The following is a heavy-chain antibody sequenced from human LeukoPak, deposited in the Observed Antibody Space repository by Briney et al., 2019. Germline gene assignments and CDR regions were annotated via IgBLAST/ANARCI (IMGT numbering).Heavy chain of an antibody. CDR2: INGVGTTI. CDR1: GFTFINYW. D-gene: IGHD6-13*01. V-gene: IGHV3-74*01. J-gene: IGHJ4*02. Sequence: GGSLRLSCAASGFTFINYWMHWVRQAPGKGLVWVSRINGVGTTISYTDSVKGRFTISRDNAKNTLYLQMNSLRAEDTAVYYCAKEAAGADFDYWGQGTLVTVSP. CDR3: AKEAAGADFDY.